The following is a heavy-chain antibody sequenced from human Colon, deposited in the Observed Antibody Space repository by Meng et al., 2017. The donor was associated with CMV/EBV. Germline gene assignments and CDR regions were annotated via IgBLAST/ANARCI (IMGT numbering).Heavy chain of an antibody. CDR2: THPGDSDT. V-gene: IGHV5-51*01. D-gene: IGHD1-26*01. CDR1: GYIFTSYW. Sequence: GESLKISCKGSGYIFTSYWIAWVRQMPGKGLEWMGFTHPGDSDTRYSPSFQGQVTISADKSINTAYLQWSSLKASDTAIYYCARVYSGKYLLVYYFDYWGQGTLVTVSS. CDR3: ARVYSGKYLLVYYFDY. J-gene: IGHJ4*02.